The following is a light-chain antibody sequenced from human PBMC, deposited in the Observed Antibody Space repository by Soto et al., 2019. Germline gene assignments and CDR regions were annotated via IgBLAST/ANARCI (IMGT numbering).Light chain of an antibody. J-gene: IGKJ2*01. CDR3: QQRSIRPLMYS. CDR2: DAS. CDR1: QSVSSN. V-gene: IGKV3-11*01. Sequence: EIALTQSPATLSLSPGERATLSCRASQSVSSNLAWYQHKPGQPPRLLIYDASTRATGIPARFSGSGSGTDFTLTISSLEPEDFAVYYCQQRSIRPLMYSFGQGTKLEIK.